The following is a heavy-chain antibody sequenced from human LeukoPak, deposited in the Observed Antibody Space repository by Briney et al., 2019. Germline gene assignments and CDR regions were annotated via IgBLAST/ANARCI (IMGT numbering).Heavy chain of an antibody. J-gene: IGHJ4*02. CDR1: GFTFNNYA. V-gene: IGHV3-23*01. D-gene: IGHD5-18*01. CDR3: AREGGMTWIQLWLAY. CDR2: IRGTGGTA. Sequence: GGSLRLSCSASGFTFNNYAMSWVRQAPGKGLEWVSTIRGTGGTAYYADSVKGRLTISRDNSKNTLYLQMNSLRAEDTAVYYCAREGGMTWIQLWLAYWGQGTLVTVSS.